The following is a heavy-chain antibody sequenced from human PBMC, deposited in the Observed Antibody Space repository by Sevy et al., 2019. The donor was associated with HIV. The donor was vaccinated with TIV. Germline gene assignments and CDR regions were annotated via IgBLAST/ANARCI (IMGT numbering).Heavy chain of an antibody. CDR1: GFTFSDYY. D-gene: IGHD6-13*01. Sequence: GGSLRLSCAASGFTFSDYYMSWIRQAPGKGLEWVSYISSSSSYTNYADSVKGRFTISRDNAKNSLYLQMNSLRAEDTAVYYCARDGRSSSRDLSWFDPWGQGTLVTVS. CDR3: ARDGRSSSRDLSWFDP. V-gene: IGHV3-11*06. J-gene: IGHJ5*02. CDR2: ISSSSSYT.